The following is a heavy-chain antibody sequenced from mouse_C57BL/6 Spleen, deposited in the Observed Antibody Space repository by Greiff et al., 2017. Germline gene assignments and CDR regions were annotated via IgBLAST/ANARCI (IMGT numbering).Heavy chain of an antibody. D-gene: IGHD1-1*01. CDR3: ARGYSWYFDV. CDR2: ISDGGSYT. Sequence: DVQLVESGGGLVKPGGSLKLSCAASGFTFSSYAMSWVRQTPEKRLEWVATISDGGSYTYYPDNVKGRFTISRDKAKNNLYLQMSHLKSEDTAMYYCARGYSWYFDVWGTGTTVTVSS. CDR1: GFTFSSYA. V-gene: IGHV5-4*01. J-gene: IGHJ1*03.